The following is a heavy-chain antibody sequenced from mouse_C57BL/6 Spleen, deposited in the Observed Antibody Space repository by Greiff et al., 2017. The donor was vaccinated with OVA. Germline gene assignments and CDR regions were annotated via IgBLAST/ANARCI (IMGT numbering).Heavy chain of an antibody. V-gene: IGHV5-9-1*02. D-gene: IGHD2-4*01. J-gene: IGHJ3*01. Sequence: EVMLVESGEGLVKPGGSLKLSCAASGFTFSSYAMSWVRQTPETRLEWVAYISSGGDYIYYADTVKGRFTISRDNARNTLYLQMSSLKSEDTAMYYCTRVGDYEGWFAYWGQGTLVTVSA. CDR1: GFTFSSYA. CDR3: TRVGDYEGWFAY. CDR2: ISSGGDYI.